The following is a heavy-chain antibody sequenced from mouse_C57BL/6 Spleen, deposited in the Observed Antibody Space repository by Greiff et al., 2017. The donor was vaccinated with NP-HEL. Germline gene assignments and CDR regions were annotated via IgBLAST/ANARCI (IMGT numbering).Heavy chain of an antibody. CDR3: TTLRVTNYYAMDY. D-gene: IGHD2-2*01. J-gene: IGHJ4*01. CDR2: IDPENGDT. CDR1: GFNIKDDY. Sequence: VQLQQSGAELVRPGASVKLSCTASGFNIKDDYMHWVKQRPEQGLEWIGWIDPENGDTEYASKFQGKATITADTSSNTAYLQLSSLTSEDTAVYYYTTLRVTNYYAMDYWGQGTSVTVSS. V-gene: IGHV14-4*01.